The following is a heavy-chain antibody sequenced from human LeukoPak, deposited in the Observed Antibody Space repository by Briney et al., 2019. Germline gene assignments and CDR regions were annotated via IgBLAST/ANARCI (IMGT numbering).Heavy chain of an antibody. CDR2: ISYDGSNK. J-gene: IGHJ4*02. CDR1: GFTFSSYA. Sequence: PGGSLRLSCAASGFTFSSYAMHWVRQAPGKGLEWVAVISYDGSNKYYADSVKGRFTISRDNSKNTLYLQMNSLRAEDTAVYYCARKSASGNYPLDYWGQGTLVTVSS. CDR3: ARKSASGNYPLDY. V-gene: IGHV3-30*04. D-gene: IGHD3-10*01.